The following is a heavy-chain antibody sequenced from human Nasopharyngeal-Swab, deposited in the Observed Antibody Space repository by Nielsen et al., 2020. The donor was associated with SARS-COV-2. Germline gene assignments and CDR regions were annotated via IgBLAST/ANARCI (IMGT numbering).Heavy chain of an antibody. D-gene: IGHD5/OR15-5a*01. J-gene: IGHJ5*02. CDR2: MNPNSGNT. CDR3: AREVVYGGFDP. Sequence: ASVKVSCKASGYTFTGYYMHWVRQAPGQGLEWMGWMNPNSGNTGYAQKFQGRVTMTRNTSISTAYMELSSLRSEDTAVYYCAREVVYGGFDPWGQGTLVTVSS. V-gene: IGHV1-8*02. CDR1: GYTFTGYY.